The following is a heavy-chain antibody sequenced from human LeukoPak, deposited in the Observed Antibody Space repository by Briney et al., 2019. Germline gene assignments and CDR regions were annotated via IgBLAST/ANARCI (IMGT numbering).Heavy chain of an antibody. J-gene: IGHJ5*02. Sequence: PSETLSLTCTVSGGSISSSSYYWGWIRQPPGKGLEWIGSIYYSGSTYYNPSLKSRVTISVDTSKNQFSLKLSSVTAADTAVYYCARDDYGGENWFDPWGQGTLVTVSS. CDR1: GGSISSSSYY. CDR3: ARDDYGGENWFDP. V-gene: IGHV4-39*07. D-gene: IGHD4-23*01. CDR2: IYYSGST.